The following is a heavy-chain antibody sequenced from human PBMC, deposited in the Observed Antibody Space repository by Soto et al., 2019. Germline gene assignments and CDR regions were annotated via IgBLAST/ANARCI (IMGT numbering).Heavy chain of an antibody. CDR1: GDSISSNTYF. CDR3: ARHGTTRGRYSETSPH. V-gene: IGHV4-39*01. D-gene: IGHD2-15*01. CDR2: VDYSGTT. J-gene: IGHJ1*01. Sequence: QLQLQESGPGLVKPSETLSLTCSVSGDSISSNTYFWGWIRQPPGKGLEWIGSVDYSGTTYYNTSHRTRATRAVDTSENKFSLNLSPLPDAATSVYYCARHGTTRGRYSETSPHWGQGTLVTVSS.